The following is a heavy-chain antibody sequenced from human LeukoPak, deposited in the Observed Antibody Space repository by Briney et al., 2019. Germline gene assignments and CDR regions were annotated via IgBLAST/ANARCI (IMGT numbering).Heavy chain of an antibody. CDR3: ARGGEWNYAFDL. D-gene: IGHD1-7*01. V-gene: IGHV1-18*01. J-gene: IGHJ3*01. Sequence: GASVKVSCKASGYTFTSYGISWVRQAPGQGLEWMGWISGYGNTKYTQKFQGRLTMTTDTYTNTVNMELRSLRSDDAAVYYCARGGEWNYAFDLWGQGTVVTVSA. CDR1: GYTFTSYG. CDR2: ISGYGNT.